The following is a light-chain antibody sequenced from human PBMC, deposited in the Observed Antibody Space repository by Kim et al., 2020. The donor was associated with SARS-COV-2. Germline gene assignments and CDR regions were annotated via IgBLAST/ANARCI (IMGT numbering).Light chain of an antibody. J-gene: IGKJ5*01. CDR2: DAS. CDR1: QSISSW. CDR3: QQYNSYPST. Sequence: ASVGDRVTITCRASQSISSWLAWYQQKPGKAPKLLIYDASSLESGVPSRFSGSGSGTEFTLTISSLQPDDFATYYCQQYNSYPSTFGQGTRLEIK. V-gene: IGKV1-5*01.